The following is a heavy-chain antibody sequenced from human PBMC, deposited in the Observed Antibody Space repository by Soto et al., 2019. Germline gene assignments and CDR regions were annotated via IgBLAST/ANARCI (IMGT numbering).Heavy chain of an antibody. CDR3: ARDITIFGVGNWFDP. CDR1: GGSISSYY. CDR2: IYYSGST. J-gene: IGHJ5*02. V-gene: IGHV4-59*12. D-gene: IGHD3-3*01. Sequence: SETLSLTCTVSGGSISSYYWSWIRQPPGKGLEWIGYIYYSGSTNYNPSLKSRVTISVYRSKNQFSLKLSSVTAADTAVYYCARDITIFGVGNWFDPWGQGTLVTVSS.